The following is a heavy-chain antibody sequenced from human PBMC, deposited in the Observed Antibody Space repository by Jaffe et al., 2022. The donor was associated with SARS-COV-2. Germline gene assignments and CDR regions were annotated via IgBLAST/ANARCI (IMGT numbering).Heavy chain of an antibody. D-gene: IGHD4-17*01. J-gene: IGHJ6*02. Sequence: EVQLVESGGGLVKPGGSLRLSCAASGFTFSNAWMSWVRQAPGKGLEWVGRIKSKTDGGTTDYAAPVKGRFTISRDDSKNTLYLQMNSLKTEDTAVYYCTTDPRGPRYGDYETGNYYYYYGMDVWGQGTTVTVSS. CDR3: TTDPRGPRYGDYETGNYYYYYGMDV. CDR1: GFTFSNAW. V-gene: IGHV3-15*01. CDR2: IKSKTDGGTT.